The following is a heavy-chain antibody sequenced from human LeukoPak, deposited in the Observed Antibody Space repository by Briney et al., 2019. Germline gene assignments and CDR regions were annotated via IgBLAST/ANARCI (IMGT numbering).Heavy chain of an antibody. CDR3: AKQMFRGFYYYGMDV. D-gene: IGHD3-10*02. V-gene: IGHV3-30*18. Sequence: QSGRSLRLSCAASGFTFSSYGMHWVRQAPGKGLEWVAVISYDGSNKYYADSVKGGFTISRGNSKNTLYLQMNSLRAEDTAVYYCAKQMFRGFYYYGMDVWGQGTTVTVSS. CDR2: ISYDGSNK. J-gene: IGHJ6*02. CDR1: GFTFSSYG.